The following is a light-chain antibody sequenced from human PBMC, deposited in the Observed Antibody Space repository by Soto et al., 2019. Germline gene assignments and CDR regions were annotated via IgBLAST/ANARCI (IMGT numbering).Light chain of an antibody. J-gene: IGLJ2*01. V-gene: IGLV2-14*01. CDR3: SSYTSSSTLV. CDR2: DVS. Sequence: QSALTQPASVSGSPGQSITISCTGNSSDGGGYNYVSWYQQHPGKAPKLMIYDVSNRPSGVSNRFSGSKSGNTASLTISGLQAEDEADYSCSSYTSSSTLVFGGGTKLTVL. CDR1: SSDGGGYNY.